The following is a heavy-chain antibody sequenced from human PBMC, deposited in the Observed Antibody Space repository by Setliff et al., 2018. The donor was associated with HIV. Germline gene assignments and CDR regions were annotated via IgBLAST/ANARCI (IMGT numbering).Heavy chain of an antibody. CDR3: AREYDVLTGYYISAFDI. D-gene: IGHD3-9*01. J-gene: IGHJ3*02. V-gene: IGHV1-2*06. CDR2: INPNTGDT. Sequence: ASVKVSCKASGYTFTGYFIHWVRQAPGQGLEWMGRINPNTGDTNYPQKFQDRVTMTRDTSINTAYMELSRLRSDDTAVYYCAREYDVLTGYYISAFDIWGQGTMVTVSS. CDR1: GYTFTGYF.